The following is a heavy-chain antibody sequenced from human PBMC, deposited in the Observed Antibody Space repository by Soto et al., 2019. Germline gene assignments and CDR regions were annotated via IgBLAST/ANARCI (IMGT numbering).Heavy chain of an antibody. CDR1: GFTFSSYG. J-gene: IGHJ4*02. CDR2: ISYDGSNK. Sequence: QVQLVESGGGVVQPGRSLRLSCAASGFTFSSYGMHWVRQAPGKGLEWVAVISYDGSNKYYADSVKGRFTISRDNSKNTLYLQMNSLRAEHTAVYYCAKGYGGYVTYWGQGTLVTVSS. V-gene: IGHV3-30*18. CDR3: AKGYGGYVTY. D-gene: IGHD5-12*01.